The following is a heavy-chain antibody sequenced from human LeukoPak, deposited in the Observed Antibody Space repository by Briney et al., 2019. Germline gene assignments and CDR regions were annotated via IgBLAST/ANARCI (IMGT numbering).Heavy chain of an antibody. CDR2: IIPIFGTA. CDR1: GYTFTSYG. J-gene: IGHJ4*02. Sequence: SVKVSCKASGYTFTSYGISWVRQAPGQGLEWMGGIIPIFGTANYAQKFQGRVTITADESTSTVYMELSSLRSEDTAVYYCAREYFYDSSGYYDYWGQGTLVTVSS. V-gene: IGHV1-69*13. D-gene: IGHD3-22*01. CDR3: AREYFYDSSGYYDY.